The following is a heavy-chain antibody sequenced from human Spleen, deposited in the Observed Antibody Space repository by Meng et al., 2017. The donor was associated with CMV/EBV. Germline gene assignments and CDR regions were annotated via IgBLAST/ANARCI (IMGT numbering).Heavy chain of an antibody. CDR2: ISAYNGNT. Sequence: ASVKVSCKASGYTFTGHYMHWVRQAPGQGLEWMGWISAYNGNTNYAQKLQGRVTMTTDTSTSTAYMELRSLRSDDTAVYYCARVSGLLGSYRYTIDYWGQGTLVTVSS. V-gene: IGHV1-18*01. D-gene: IGHD3-16*02. CDR3: ARVSGLLGSYRYTIDY. CDR1: GYTFTGHY. J-gene: IGHJ4*02.